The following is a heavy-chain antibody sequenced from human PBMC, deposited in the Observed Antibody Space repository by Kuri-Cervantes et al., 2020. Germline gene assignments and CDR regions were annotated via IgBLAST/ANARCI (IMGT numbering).Heavy chain of an antibody. CDR3: AKDLSWYHPYYYYGMDV. D-gene: IGHD6-13*01. Sequence: GESLKISCAASGFTFSSYAMHWVRQAPGKGLEWVAVISYDGSNKYYADSVKGRFTISRDNSKNALYLQMNSLRAEDTAVYYCAKDLSWYHPYYYYGMDVWGQGTTVTVSS. V-gene: IGHV3-30*04. CDR2: ISYDGSNK. CDR1: GFTFSSYA. J-gene: IGHJ6*02.